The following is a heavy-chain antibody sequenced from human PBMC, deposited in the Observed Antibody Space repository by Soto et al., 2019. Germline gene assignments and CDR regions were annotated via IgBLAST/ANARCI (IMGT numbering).Heavy chain of an antibody. CDR1: SVTFNKDW. V-gene: IGHV3-15*01. Sequence: VQLVESGGGLVKPGGSLRLSCAASSVTFNKDWMTWVRQAPGKGLEWVGRVKGETDGGTTAYAAPVRGRFTISRDDSKNTLYLQMNNLKTEDTAVYYCTTKEGWREDVFDSWGQGTLVTVSS. J-gene: IGHJ4*02. D-gene: IGHD1-26*01. CDR2: VKGETDGGTT. CDR3: TTKEGWREDVFDS.